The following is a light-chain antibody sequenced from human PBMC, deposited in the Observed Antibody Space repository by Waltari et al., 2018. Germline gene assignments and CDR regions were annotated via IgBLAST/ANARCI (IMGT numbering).Light chain of an antibody. CDR2: GAS. Sequence: EIVLTQSPGTLSLSPGERATLPCRASQSVSSSYLAWYQQKPGQAPRLLIYGASSRATGIPDRCSGSGSGTDFTLTSSRLEPEDVAVYYCQQYGSSPWTFGQGTKVEIK. J-gene: IGKJ1*01. CDR3: QQYGSSPWT. CDR1: QSVSSSY. V-gene: IGKV3-20*01.